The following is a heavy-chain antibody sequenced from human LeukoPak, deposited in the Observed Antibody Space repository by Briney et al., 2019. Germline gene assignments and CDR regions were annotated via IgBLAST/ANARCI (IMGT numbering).Heavy chain of an antibody. J-gene: IGHJ4*02. Sequence: GGSLRLSCAASGFTFSSYWMSWVRQAPGKGLEWVANIKQDGSEKYYVDSVKGRFTISRDNAKNSLYLQMNSLRAEDTAVYYCARDSFLWFGELIDYWGQGTLVTVSS. CDR1: GFTFSSYW. CDR3: ARDSFLWFGELIDY. D-gene: IGHD3-10*01. CDR2: IKQDGSEK. V-gene: IGHV3-7*01.